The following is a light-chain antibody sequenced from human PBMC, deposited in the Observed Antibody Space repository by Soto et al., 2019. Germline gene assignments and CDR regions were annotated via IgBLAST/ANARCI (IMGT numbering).Light chain of an antibody. CDR2: AAS. Sequence: DIQMTQSPSSLSASVGDRVTITCRASQSISSYLNWYQQKPGKAPKLLIYAASSLQSGVPSTFSGSGSGTDFTLTISSLQPEDFATYYCQQCSSTPSLTFGGGTKVEIK. V-gene: IGKV1-39*01. J-gene: IGKJ4*01. CDR1: QSISSY. CDR3: QQCSSTPSLT.